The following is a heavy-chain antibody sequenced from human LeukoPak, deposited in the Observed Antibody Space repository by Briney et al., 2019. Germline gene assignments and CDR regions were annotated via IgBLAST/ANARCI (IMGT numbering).Heavy chain of an antibody. J-gene: IGHJ5*02. CDR3: ARGPAQATYYDFWSGSTTSNWFDP. V-gene: IGHV1-69*02. CDR1: GGTFSSYT. Sequence: SVTVPCKASGGTFSSYTISWVRQAPGQGLEWMGRIIPILGIANYAQKFQGRVTITADKSTSTAYMELSSLRSEDTAVYYCARGPAQATYYDFWSGSTTSNWFDPWGQGTLVTVSS. CDR2: IIPILGIA. D-gene: IGHD3-3*01.